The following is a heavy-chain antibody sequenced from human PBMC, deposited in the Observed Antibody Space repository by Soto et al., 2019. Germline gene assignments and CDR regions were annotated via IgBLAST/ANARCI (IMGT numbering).Heavy chain of an antibody. V-gene: IGHV3-23*01. Sequence: EVQLLESGGGLVQPGESLRLSCAASGFNFRSFAMNWVRQAPGKGLEWVSTISGGAATTYVDSVKCRLTISRDNSKNTVSLQMNSLTAEDTAVYYCAKGSHIAARPFFFDSWGRGTLVTVAS. CDR1: GFNFRSFA. CDR3: AKGSHIAARPFFFDS. D-gene: IGHD6-6*01. J-gene: IGHJ4*02. CDR2: ISGGAAT.